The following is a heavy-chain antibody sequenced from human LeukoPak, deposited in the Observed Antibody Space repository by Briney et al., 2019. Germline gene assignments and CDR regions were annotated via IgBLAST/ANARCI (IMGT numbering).Heavy chain of an antibody. CDR2: INQDGSAK. CDR3: ARDSGYNAFDY. V-gene: IGHV3-7*03. Sequence: PGGSLRLSCSASGFTFSSYAMDWVRQAPGKGLEWLANINQDGSAKTCVDSVKGRFTISRDNAKNSLYLQMNSLRAEDTATYYCARDSGYNAFDYWGQGTLVTVSS. D-gene: IGHD5-12*01. CDR1: GFTFSSYA. J-gene: IGHJ4*02.